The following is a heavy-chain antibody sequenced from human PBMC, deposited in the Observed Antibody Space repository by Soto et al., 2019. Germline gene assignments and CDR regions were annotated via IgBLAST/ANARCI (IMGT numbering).Heavy chain of an antibody. V-gene: IGHV4-34*01. D-gene: IGHD6-13*01. Sequence: SETLSLTCAVYGGSFSGYSWSWIRQPPGKGLEWIGEINHSGSTNYNPSLKSRVTISVDTSKNQFSLKLSSVTAADTAVYYCAGQQLLYYGLDVWGQGTTVTVSS. CDR3: AGQQLLYYGLDV. J-gene: IGHJ6*02. CDR2: INHSGST. CDR1: GGSFSGYS.